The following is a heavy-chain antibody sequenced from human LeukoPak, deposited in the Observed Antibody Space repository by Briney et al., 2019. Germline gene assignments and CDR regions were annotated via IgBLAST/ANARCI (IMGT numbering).Heavy chain of an antibody. V-gene: IGHV1-18*01. Sequence: ASVKVSCKASGYTFTSYGISWVRQAPGQGLEWMGWISAYNGNTNYAQKLQGRVTITTDTSTSTAYMELRSLRSDDTAVYYCAREYSSSWNNWFDPWGQGTLVTVSS. CDR1: GYTFTSYG. CDR2: ISAYNGNT. CDR3: AREYSSSWNNWFDP. D-gene: IGHD6-13*01. J-gene: IGHJ5*02.